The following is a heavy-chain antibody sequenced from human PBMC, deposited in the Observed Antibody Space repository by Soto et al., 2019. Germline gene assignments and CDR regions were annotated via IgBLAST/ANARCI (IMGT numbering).Heavy chain of an antibody. CDR2: IYYDGST. V-gene: IGHV4-39*01. CDR1: GGSVSSRSYY. CDR3: ARRVDAPRYFGLDV. Sequence: SETLSLTCKVSGGSVSSRSYYWGWIRQPPGKGLEWIGCIYYDGSTYYNPSLKSRVTISVDTSKNQFSLQLRFVTAADTALYFCARRVDAPRYFGLDVWGQGTTVTVSS. D-gene: IGHD3-9*01. J-gene: IGHJ6*02.